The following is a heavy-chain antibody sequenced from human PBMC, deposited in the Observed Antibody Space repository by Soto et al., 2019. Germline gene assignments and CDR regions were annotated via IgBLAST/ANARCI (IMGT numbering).Heavy chain of an antibody. D-gene: IGHD2-21*02. CDR3: ARLGGNSAFDI. CDR1: GFTVSSNY. CDR2: IYSGGST. V-gene: IGHV3-53*01. J-gene: IGHJ3*02. Sequence: GGSLRLSCAASGFTVSSNYMSWVRQAPGKGLEWVSVIYSGGSTYYADSVKGRFTISRDNSKNTLYLQMNSMRAEDTAVYYCARLGGNSAFDIWGQGTMVTVSS.